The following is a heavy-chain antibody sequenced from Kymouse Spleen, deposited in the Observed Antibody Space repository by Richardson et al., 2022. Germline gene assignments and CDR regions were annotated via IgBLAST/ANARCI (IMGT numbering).Heavy chain of an antibody. V-gene: IGHV3-15*01. Sequence: EVQLVESGGGLVKPGGSLRLSCAASGFTFSNAWMSWVRQAPGKGLEWVGRIKSKTDGGTTDYAAPVKGRFTISRDDSKNTLYLQMNSLKTEDTAVYYCKGTTVTTNYYYGMDVWGQGTTVTVSS. CDR3: KGTTVTTNYYYGMDV. CDR2: IKSKTDGGTT. D-gene: IGHD4-11,IGHD4-11*01. J-gene: IGHJ6*02. CDR1: GFTFSNAW.